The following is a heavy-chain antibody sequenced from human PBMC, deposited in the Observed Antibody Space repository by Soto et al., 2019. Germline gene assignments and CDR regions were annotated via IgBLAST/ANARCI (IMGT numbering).Heavy chain of an antibody. D-gene: IGHD6-19*01. CDR3: ARVEQWLNPYYLHY. V-gene: IGHV4-59*01. J-gene: IGHJ4*02. CDR2: TYYSGST. CDR1: GGSISSYY. Sequence: SETLSLTCTVSGGSISSYYWSWIRQPPGKGLEWIGYTYYSGSTNYNPSLKSRVTISVDTSKNQFSLKLSSVTAADTAVYYCARVEQWLNPYYLHYWGQGTLVTVAS.